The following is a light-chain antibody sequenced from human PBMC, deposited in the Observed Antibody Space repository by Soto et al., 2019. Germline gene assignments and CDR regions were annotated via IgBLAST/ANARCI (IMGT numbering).Light chain of an antibody. CDR1: SSDVGAYND. V-gene: IGLV2-14*03. CDR3: YSFTTSSTLV. Sequence: QSALTQPASVSGSPGQSITISCTGTSSDVGAYNDVSWYQHHPGKAPKVMISDVSHRPSGVSNRFSGSKSGNTASLPIYGLQYEDQADYYCYSFTTSSTLVFVGGTKLTVL. CDR2: DVS. J-gene: IGLJ2*01.